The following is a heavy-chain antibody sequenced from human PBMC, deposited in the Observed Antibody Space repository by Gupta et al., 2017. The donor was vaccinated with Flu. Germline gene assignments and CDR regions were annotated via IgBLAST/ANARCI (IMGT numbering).Heavy chain of an antibody. J-gene: IGHJ5*02. Sequence: QVQLQESGPGLVKPSETLSLTCAVSGYSISSGYYWGWIRQPPGKGLEWIGSIYHSGSTYYNPSLKSRVTISVDTSKNQFSLKLSSVTAADTAVYYCARAPPDFGVVINLGHWFDPWGQGTLVTVSS. CDR2: IYHSGST. CDR3: ARAPPDFGVVINLGHWFDP. V-gene: IGHV4-38-2*01. CDR1: GYSISSGYY. D-gene: IGHD3-3*01.